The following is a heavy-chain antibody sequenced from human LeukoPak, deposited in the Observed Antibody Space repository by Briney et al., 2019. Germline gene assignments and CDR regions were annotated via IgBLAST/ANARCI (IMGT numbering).Heavy chain of an antibody. CDR1: GFTFSSYG. V-gene: IGHV3-30*18. J-gene: IGHJ4*02. CDR2: ISYDGSNK. CDR3: AKGSYDILTPFDY. Sequence: PGGSLRLSCAASGFTFSSYGMHWVRQAPGKGLEWVAVISYDGSNKYYADSVKGRFTISRDNSKNTLYLQMNSLRAEDTAVYYCAKGSYDILTPFDYWGQGTLVTVSS. D-gene: IGHD3-9*01.